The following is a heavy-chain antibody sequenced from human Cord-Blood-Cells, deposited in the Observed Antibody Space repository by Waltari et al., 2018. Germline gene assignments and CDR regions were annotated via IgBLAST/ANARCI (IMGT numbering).Heavy chain of an antibody. CDR2: IYSGGST. Sequence: EVQLVESGGCLVQPGGSLRRSCSASGFTVSSNYMSWVRQAPGKGLEWVSVIYSGGSTYYADSVKGRFTISRDNSKNTLYLQMNSLRAEDTAVYYCARGSSELRDAFDIWGQGTMVTVSS. CDR3: ARGSSELRDAFDI. D-gene: IGHD1-7*01. CDR1: GFTVSSNY. V-gene: IGHV3-66*01. J-gene: IGHJ3*02.